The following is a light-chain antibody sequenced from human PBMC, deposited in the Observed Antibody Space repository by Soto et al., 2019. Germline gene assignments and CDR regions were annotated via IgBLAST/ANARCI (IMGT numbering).Light chain of an antibody. V-gene: IGLV2-11*01. Sequence: QSALTQPRSVSGSPGQSVTISCTGTSSDVGRYNYVSWYQQHPGKAPKVMIYDVSELPSGVPDRFSGSKSGNTASLTISGLQAEDEADYYCCSYAGSPRYVFGTGTKLTVL. CDR1: SSDVGRYNY. CDR2: DVS. J-gene: IGLJ1*01. CDR3: CSYAGSPRYV.